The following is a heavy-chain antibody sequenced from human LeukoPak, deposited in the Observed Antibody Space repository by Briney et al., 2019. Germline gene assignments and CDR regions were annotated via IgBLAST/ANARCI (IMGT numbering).Heavy chain of an antibody. CDR3: ARGGTTRPDYYYYYMDV. CDR2: INPNSGGT. J-gene: IGHJ6*03. D-gene: IGHD1-7*01. Sequence: SVKVSCKASGYTFTGYYMHWVRQAPGQGLEWMGWINPNSGGTNYAQKFQGRVTMTRDTSISTAYMELSRLRSDDTAVYYCARGGTTRPDYYYYYMDVWGKGTTVTVSS. V-gene: IGHV1-2*02. CDR1: GYTFTGYY.